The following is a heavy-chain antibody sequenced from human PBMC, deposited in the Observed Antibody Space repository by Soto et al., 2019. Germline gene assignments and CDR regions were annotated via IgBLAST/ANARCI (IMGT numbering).Heavy chain of an antibody. CDR2: ISSSSSYI. D-gene: IGHD2-15*01. CDR1: GFTFSSYS. J-gene: IGHJ2*01. V-gene: IGHV3-21*01. CDR3: ARPYCSGGSCYLLSDWYFDL. Sequence: PVGSLRLSCAASGFTFSSYSMNWVRQAPGKGLEWVSSISSSSSYIYYADSVKGRFTISRDNAKNSLYLQMNSLRAEDTAVYYCARPYCSGGSCYLLSDWYFDLWGRGTLVTVSS.